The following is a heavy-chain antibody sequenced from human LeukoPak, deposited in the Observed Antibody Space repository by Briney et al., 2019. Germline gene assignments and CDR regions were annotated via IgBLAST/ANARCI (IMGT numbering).Heavy chain of an antibody. V-gene: IGHV3-23*01. CDR2: ISGSGGST. CDR3: AKDSSQYGGYEYYFDY. Sequence: GGSLRLSCAASGFTFSSYAMSWVRQAPGQGLEWVSAISGSGGSTYYADSVKGRFTISRDNSKNTLYLQMNSLRAEDTAVYYCAKDSSQYGGYEYYFDYWGQGTLVTVSS. CDR1: GFTFSSYA. J-gene: IGHJ4*02. D-gene: IGHD5-12*01.